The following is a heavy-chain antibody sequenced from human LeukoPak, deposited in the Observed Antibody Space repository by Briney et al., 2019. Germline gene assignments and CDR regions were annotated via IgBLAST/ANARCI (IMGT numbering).Heavy chain of an antibody. J-gene: IGHJ6*04. CDR2: ISSSGSYI. CDR3: ARDIVVVVASTYYYYYGMDV. V-gene: IGHV3-21*06. D-gene: IGHD2-15*01. CDR1: GFTFSAYN. Sequence: GGSLRLSCAASGFTFSAYNMNWVRQAPGKGLEWVSSISSSGSYIHYADSVKGRFTISRDNAKNSLYLQMNSLRAEDTAVYYCARDIVVVVASTYYYYYGMDVWGKGTTVTVSS.